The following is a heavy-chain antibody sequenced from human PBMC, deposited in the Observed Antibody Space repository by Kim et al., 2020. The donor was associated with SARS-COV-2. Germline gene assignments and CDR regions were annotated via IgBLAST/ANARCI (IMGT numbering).Heavy chain of an antibody. CDR3: ARDRRNSNGYDAFDI. CDR1: GFTFSSYS. V-gene: IGHV3-48*02. Sequence: GGSLRLSCAASGFTFSSYSMHWVRQAPGKGLEWISYISSAGTTIYYADSVKGRFTVSRDNAKNSLYLQMNSLSDEDTAVYYCARDRRNSNGYDAFDIWAPGTTVTVS. D-gene: IGHD5-18*01. CDR2: ISSAGTTI. J-gene: IGHJ3*02.